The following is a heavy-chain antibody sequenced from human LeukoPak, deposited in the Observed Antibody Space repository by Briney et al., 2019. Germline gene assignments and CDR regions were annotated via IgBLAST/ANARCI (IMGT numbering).Heavy chain of an antibody. Sequence: SQTLSLTCAISGDSVSSRSATWIWLRQSPSRGLEWLGRTYYSSKWYNDYGLSVSGRITVNPDTSKNQFSLQLNSVTPEDTAVYYCARAPHGSGCGYWSQGTLVTVSS. D-gene: IGHD6-19*01. CDR1: GDSVSSRSAT. CDR2: TYYSSKWYN. V-gene: IGHV6-1*01. CDR3: ARAPHGSGCGY. J-gene: IGHJ4*02.